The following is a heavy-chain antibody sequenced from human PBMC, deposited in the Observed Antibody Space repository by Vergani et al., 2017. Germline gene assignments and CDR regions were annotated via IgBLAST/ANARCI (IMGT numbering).Heavy chain of an antibody. Sequence: QLPLQESGPGLVQPSETLSLTCTVSGGSISSISYYWGWIRQPPGKGLEWIGSIFYSGSTYYNPSLKSRVTISVDTSKNHFSLKLSSVTAPDTAVYYCARTHGSGSYSHDAFDIWGQGTMVTVSS. D-gene: IGHD3-10*01. CDR1: GGSISSISYY. V-gene: IGHV4-39*01. CDR3: ARTHGSGSYSHDAFDI. J-gene: IGHJ3*02. CDR2: IFYSGST.